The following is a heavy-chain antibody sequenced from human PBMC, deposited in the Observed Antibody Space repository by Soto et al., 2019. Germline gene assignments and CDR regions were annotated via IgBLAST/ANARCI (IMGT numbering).Heavy chain of an antibody. CDR3: ARVQWLASHG. J-gene: IGHJ3*01. D-gene: IGHD6-19*01. CDR2: ITTSSTSI. Sequence: EVQLVESGGGLVKPGGSLRLSCAASGFTFSSYSMNWVRQAPGKGLEWVSTITTSSTSIYYADSVKGRFTISRDNAKNSVYLQMNSLRVECTAVYYWARVQWLASHGWGQGTMVSVSS. CDR1: GFTFSSYS. V-gene: IGHV3-21*01.